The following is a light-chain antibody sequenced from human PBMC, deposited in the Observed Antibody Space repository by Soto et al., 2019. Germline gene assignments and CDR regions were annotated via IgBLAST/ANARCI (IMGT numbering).Light chain of an antibody. CDR2: DAS. CDR1: QSIGRW. V-gene: IGKV1-5*01. J-gene: IGKJ1*01. CDR3: QQYNNYLT. Sequence: DIQMTQSPSTLSASVGDRVIITCRASQSIGRWLAWYQQKPGKAPNLLIYDASSLESGAPSRFSGSGSGTEFTLTISSLQPDDFATYYCQQYNNYLTFGQGTKVEIK.